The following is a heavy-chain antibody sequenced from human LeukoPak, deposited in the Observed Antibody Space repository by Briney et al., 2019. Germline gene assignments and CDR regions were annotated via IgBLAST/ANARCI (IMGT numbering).Heavy chain of an antibody. CDR1: GFTFSSYS. Sequence: GGSLRLSCAASGFTFSSYSMNWVRQAPGKGLEWVSSISSSSSYIYYADSVKGRFTISRDNAKNSLYLQMNSLRAEDTAVYYCARDPYSGSYGADYYYYMDVWGKGTTVTISS. CDR2: ISSSSSYI. CDR3: ARDPYSGSYGADYYYYMDV. J-gene: IGHJ6*03. V-gene: IGHV3-21*01. D-gene: IGHD1-26*01.